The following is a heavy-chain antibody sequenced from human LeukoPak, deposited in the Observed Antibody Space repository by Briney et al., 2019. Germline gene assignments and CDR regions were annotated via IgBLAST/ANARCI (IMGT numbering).Heavy chain of an antibody. CDR1: GVPISSSNW. Sequence: PSETLSLTCAVSGVPISSSNWWSWVRQPPGKGLEWIGEIYHSGSTNYNPSLKSRVTISVDKSKNQFSLKLSSVTATDTAVYYCARVRGSGPRDYWGQGTLVTVSS. J-gene: IGHJ4*02. CDR3: ARVRGSGPRDY. V-gene: IGHV4-4*02. D-gene: IGHD2-15*01. CDR2: IYHSGST.